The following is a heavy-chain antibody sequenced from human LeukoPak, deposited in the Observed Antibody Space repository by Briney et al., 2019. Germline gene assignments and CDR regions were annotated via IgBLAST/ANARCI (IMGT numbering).Heavy chain of an antibody. CDR2: LHYSGST. V-gene: IGHV4-59*01. CDR3: ARVYYDILEYYMDV. J-gene: IGHJ6*03. CDR1: GGSISGYY. D-gene: IGHD3-9*01. Sequence: SETLSLTCTVSGGSISGYYWSWIRQPPGKGLEWIGYLHYSGSTNYNPSLKSRVTIALDTSKNQFSLKLSSVTAADTAVYYCARVYYDILEYYMDVWGKGTTVTISS.